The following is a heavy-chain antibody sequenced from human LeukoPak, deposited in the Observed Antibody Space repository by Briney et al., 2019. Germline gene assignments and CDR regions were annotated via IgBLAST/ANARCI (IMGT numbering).Heavy chain of an antibody. CDR2: ISYDGSNK. D-gene: IGHD6-13*01. CDR1: GFTFSSYA. V-gene: IGHV3-30-3*01. Sequence: GGSLRLSCAASGFTFSSYAMHWVRQAPGKGLEWVAVISYDGSNKYYADSVKGRFTISRDNSKNTLYLQMNSLRAEDTAVYYCARDPPFYSGYSSSRGAFDIWGQGTMVTVSS. CDR3: ARDPPFYSGYSSSRGAFDI. J-gene: IGHJ3*02.